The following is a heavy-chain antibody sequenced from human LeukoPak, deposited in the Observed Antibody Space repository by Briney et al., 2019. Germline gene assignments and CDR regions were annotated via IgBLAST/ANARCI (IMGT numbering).Heavy chain of an antibody. CDR3: ARRDPPLAALGAFDI. V-gene: IGHV3-21*01. Sequence: GGSLRLSCAASGFTFSNYSMNWVRQAPGKGLERVSSISSSSSYIYYADSVKGRFTISRDNAKNSLYLQMNSLRAEDTAVYYCARRDPPLAALGAFDIWGQGTMVTVSS. CDR2: ISSSSSYI. CDR1: GFTFSNYS. D-gene: IGHD6-19*01. J-gene: IGHJ3*02.